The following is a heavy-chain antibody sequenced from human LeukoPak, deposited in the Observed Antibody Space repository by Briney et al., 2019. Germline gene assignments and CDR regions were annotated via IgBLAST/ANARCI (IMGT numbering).Heavy chain of an antibody. Sequence: PGGSLRLSCAASGFAFSSYAMSGVRQAPGKGLEWVSAISGSGGSTYYADSVKGRFTISRDNSKNTLYLQMNSLRAEDTAVYYCAKRVDYASSGFDYWGQGTLVTVSS. D-gene: IGHD3-22*01. CDR3: AKRVDYASSGFDY. CDR2: ISGSGGST. CDR1: GFAFSSYA. J-gene: IGHJ4*02. V-gene: IGHV3-23*01.